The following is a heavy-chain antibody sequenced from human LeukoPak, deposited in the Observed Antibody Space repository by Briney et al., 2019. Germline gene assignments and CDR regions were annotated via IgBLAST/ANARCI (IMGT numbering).Heavy chain of an antibody. V-gene: IGHV3-66*01. CDR1: GFTVSSKY. J-gene: IGHJ4*02. Sequence: GGSLRLSCAASGFTVSSKYMSWVRQAPGKGLEWVSVIYSGGSTYYADSVKGRFTISRDHSKNTLYLQVSSLRADDTAVYYCARDDGGYYFDYWGQGTLVTVSS. CDR2: IYSGGST. D-gene: IGHD4-17*01. CDR3: ARDDGGYYFDY.